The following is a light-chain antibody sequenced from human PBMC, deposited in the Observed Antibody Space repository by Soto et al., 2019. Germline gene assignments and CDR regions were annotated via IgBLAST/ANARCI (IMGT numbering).Light chain of an antibody. CDR1: QSVSSSY. CDR3: QLYGRSPFT. J-gene: IGKJ3*01. Sequence: EIVLTQSPGTLSLSPGERATLSCRASQSVSSSYLAWYQQKPGQAPRLLIYGASSRATGIPGRFSGSGSGTDFTLTISRLEPEDFAVYYCQLYGRSPFTCGPGTKVDIK. V-gene: IGKV3-20*01. CDR2: GAS.